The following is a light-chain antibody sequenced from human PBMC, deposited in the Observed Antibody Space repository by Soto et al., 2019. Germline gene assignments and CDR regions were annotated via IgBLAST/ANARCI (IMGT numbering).Light chain of an antibody. CDR3: QQYDNWPRT. CDR1: QSVSNN. V-gene: IGKV3-15*01. CDR2: GVS. J-gene: IGKJ2*01. Sequence: EIVMTQSPATLSVSPGERATLSCRASQSVSNNLDWYQQKPGQAPRLLIYGVSTRATGIPARFSGSDSGTEFTLTISSLQSEDFAVYYCQQYDNWPRTFGQGTNLEIK.